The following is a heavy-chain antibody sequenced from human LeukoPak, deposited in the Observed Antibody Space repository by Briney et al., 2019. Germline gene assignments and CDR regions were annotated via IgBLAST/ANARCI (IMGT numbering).Heavy chain of an antibody. Sequence: SETLSLTCTVSGGSISSGSYYWSWIRQPAGKGLEWIGRIYTSGSTNYKPSLKSRVMISVDTSKNQISLKLRSVTAADTAIYYCARVSSRRLPPTYSYDRRNYFDYWGQGTLVTVSS. CDR3: ARVSSRRLPPTYSYDRRNYFDY. D-gene: IGHD3-22*01. CDR1: GGSISSGSYY. V-gene: IGHV4-61*02. CDR2: IYTSGST. J-gene: IGHJ4*02.